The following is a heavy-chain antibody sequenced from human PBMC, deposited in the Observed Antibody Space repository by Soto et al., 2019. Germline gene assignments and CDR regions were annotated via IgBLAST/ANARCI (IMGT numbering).Heavy chain of an antibody. V-gene: IGHV3-48*02. Sequence: AGGSLRLSCAASGFTFSSYSMNWVRQAPGKGLEWVSYISSSSSSINYADSVKGRFTISRDNAKNSLYLQMNSLRDEDTAVYYCARASTVTRNWFDPWGQGTLVTVSS. CDR1: GFTFSSYS. CDR2: ISSSSSSI. J-gene: IGHJ5*02. D-gene: IGHD4-17*01. CDR3: ARASTVTRNWFDP.